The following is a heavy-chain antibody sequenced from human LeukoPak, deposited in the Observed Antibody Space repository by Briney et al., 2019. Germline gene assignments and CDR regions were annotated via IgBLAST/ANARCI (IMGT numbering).Heavy chain of an antibody. CDR1: GYTFTGYY. CDR3: ARDLCSSTSCDAVDY. Sequence: ASVKVSCKASGYTFTGYYMHWVRQAPGQGLEWMGWINPNSGGTNYAQKFQGRVTMTRDTSISTAYMELSRLRSDDTAVYYCARDLCSSTSCDAVDYWGQGTLVTVSS. J-gene: IGHJ4*02. CDR2: INPNSGGT. D-gene: IGHD2-2*01. V-gene: IGHV1-2*02.